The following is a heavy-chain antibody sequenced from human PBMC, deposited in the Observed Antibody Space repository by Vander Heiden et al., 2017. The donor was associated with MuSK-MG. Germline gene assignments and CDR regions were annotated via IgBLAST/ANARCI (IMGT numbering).Heavy chain of an antibody. CDR3: AKFPLGYNWNSES. Sequence: EVQLVESGGGLVQPGGSLRLSCAASGFNLSNYNMNWVRRAPGKGLEWVSYISSSGTHIYYADAVKGRFTISRDNAKNSMCLQLNRMRAEDTAVYYCAKFPLGYNWNSESWGQGTLVTVSS. D-gene: IGHD1-20*01. V-gene: IGHV3-48*01. CDR2: ISSSGTHI. J-gene: IGHJ5*02. CDR1: GFNLSNYN.